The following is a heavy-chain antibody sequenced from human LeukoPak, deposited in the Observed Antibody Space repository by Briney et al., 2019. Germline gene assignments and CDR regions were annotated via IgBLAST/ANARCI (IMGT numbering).Heavy chain of an antibody. Sequence: ASVKVSCKASGYTFTSYGISWVRQAPGQGLEWMGWISAYNGNTNYAQKLQGRVIMTTDTSTSTAYMELRSLRSDDTAVYYCARDRGVILTGYYYYYGMDVWGQGTTVTVSS. J-gene: IGHJ6*02. CDR3: ARDRGVILTGYYYYYGMDV. CDR2: ISAYNGNT. V-gene: IGHV1-18*01. CDR1: GYTFTSYG. D-gene: IGHD3-9*01.